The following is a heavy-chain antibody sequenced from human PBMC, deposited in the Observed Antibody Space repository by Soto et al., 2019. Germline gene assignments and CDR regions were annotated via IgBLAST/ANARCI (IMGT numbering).Heavy chain of an antibody. CDR2: IYLSGGNT. V-gene: IGHV1-46*01. J-gene: IGHJ4*02. CDR3: AKEGAE. CDR1: GCNFINNY. Sequence: QVQLVQSGAEVKNPGASVKISCTASGCNFINNYIYWVRQAPGQGLEYMGLIYLSGGNTKYAQKFQDRVTMTRDTSTNTVYLELTSLRFDDTAMYYCAKEGAEWGQGTLVTVSS.